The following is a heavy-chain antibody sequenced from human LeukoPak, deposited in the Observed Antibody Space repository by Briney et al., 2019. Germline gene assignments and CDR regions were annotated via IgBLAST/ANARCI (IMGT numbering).Heavy chain of an antibody. CDR2: ISLDGTNR. CDR3: ARSYSTSWYSTDWFDP. J-gene: IGHJ5*02. D-gene: IGHD6-13*01. V-gene: IGHV3-30*04. Sequence: PGTSLRLSCAASAFTFSTYAMHWVRQAPGKGLEWVAMISLDGTNRNYADSVEGRFTISRDSSKNTLYLQMSSVRPEDTAFYYCARSYSTSWYSTDWFDPWGQGTLVTVSS. CDR1: AFTFSTYA.